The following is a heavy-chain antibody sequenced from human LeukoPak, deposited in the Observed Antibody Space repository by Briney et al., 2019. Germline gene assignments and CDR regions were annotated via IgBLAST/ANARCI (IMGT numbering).Heavy chain of an antibody. J-gene: IGHJ5*02. D-gene: IGHD3-22*01. CDR1: GGSISSYY. V-gene: IGHV4-59*08. CDR3: ARPYYYDSRIDP. CDR2: MYYSGST. Sequence: SETLSLTCTVSGGSISSYYWSWIRQPPGKGLEWIAYMYYSGSTYYNPSLKSRVTMSADTSKNQLSLKLSSVTTADTAVYYCARPYYYDSRIDPWGQGILVTVSS.